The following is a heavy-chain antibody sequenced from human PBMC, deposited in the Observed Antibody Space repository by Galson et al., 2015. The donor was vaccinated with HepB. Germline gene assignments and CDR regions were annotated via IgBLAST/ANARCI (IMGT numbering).Heavy chain of an antibody. J-gene: IGHJ4*02. Sequence: SLRLSCAVSGFTYNNYWMNWVRQAPGKGLEWVSYISISSSTIYYADSVKGRFTISRDNAKNSLYLQMNSLRDDDTAVYYCATVRGYSYGYDYWGQGTLVTVSS. D-gene: IGHD5-18*01. CDR2: ISISSSTI. V-gene: IGHV3-48*02. CDR1: GFTYNNYW. CDR3: ATVRGYSYGYDY.